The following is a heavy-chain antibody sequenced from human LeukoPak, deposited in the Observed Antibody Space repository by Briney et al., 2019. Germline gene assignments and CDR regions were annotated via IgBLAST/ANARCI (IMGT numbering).Heavy chain of an antibody. Sequence: GGSLRLSCAASGFSFSGYGMHWVRQAPGKGLEWVAFIRYDGSNEYYADSVKGRFTISRDNSKNTLYLQMNSLRAEDTAVYYCAKDPGYGGNSWFDYWGQGTLVTVSS. CDR3: AKDPGYGGNSWFDY. CDR2: IRYDGSNE. V-gene: IGHV3-30*02. J-gene: IGHJ4*02. D-gene: IGHD4-23*01. CDR1: GFSFSGYG.